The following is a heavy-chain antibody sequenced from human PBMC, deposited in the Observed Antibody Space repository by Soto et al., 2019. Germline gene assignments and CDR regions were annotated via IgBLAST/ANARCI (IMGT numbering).Heavy chain of an antibody. J-gene: IGHJ6*02. CDR3: ARGDPLLWFGEKVYYGMDV. Sequence: SETLSLTCTVSGGSISSYYWSWIRQPPGKGLEWIGYIYYSGSTNYNPSLKSRVTISVDTSKNQFSLKLSSVTAADTAVYYCARGDPLLWFGEKVYYGMDVWGQGTTVTGSS. CDR1: GGSISSYY. V-gene: IGHV4-59*01. CDR2: IYYSGST. D-gene: IGHD3-10*01.